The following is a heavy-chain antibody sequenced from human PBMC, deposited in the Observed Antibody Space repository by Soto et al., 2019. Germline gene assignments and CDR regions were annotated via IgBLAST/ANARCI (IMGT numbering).Heavy chain of an antibody. D-gene: IGHD5-12*01. J-gene: IGHJ4*02. CDR3: AKGMATKTAPSDY. Sequence: GGSLRLSCAASGFTFSSYGMHWVRQAPGKGLEWVAVISYDGSNKYYADSVKGRFTISRDNSKNTLYLQMNSLRAEDTAVYYCAKGMATKTAPSDYWGQGTLVTVSS. V-gene: IGHV3-30*18. CDR1: GFTFSSYG. CDR2: ISYDGSNK.